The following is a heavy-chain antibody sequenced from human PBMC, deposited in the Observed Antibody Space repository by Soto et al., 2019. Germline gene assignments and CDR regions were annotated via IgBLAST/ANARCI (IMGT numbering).Heavy chain of an antibody. CDR2: INAGNGNT. Sequence: ASVKVSCKASGYTFTKYAMHLVRQAPGPRLEWMGWINAGNGNTKYSQKFQGRVTITRDTSASTAYLELSSLRSEDTAAYYCARSSLQIYESMIDYWGQGTLVTVSS. CDR1: GYTFTKYA. CDR3: ARSSLQIYESMIDY. D-gene: IGHD3-3*01. J-gene: IGHJ4*02. V-gene: IGHV1-3*01.